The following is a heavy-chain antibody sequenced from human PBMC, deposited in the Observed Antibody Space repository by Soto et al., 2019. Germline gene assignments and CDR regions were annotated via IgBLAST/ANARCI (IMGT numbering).Heavy chain of an antibody. V-gene: IGHV1-3*01. CDR3: ARDPHCDVCNSYYMDV. CDR1: GYTFTSYG. Sequence: ASVKVSCKASGYTFTSYGIHWVRQAPGQRLEWMGWINAGNGNTKYSQKFQGRVTITRDTSASTAYMELSSLRSEDTAVYYCARDPHCDVCNSYYMDVWGKGTTVTVSS. J-gene: IGHJ6*03. D-gene: IGHD2-8*01. CDR2: INAGNGNT.